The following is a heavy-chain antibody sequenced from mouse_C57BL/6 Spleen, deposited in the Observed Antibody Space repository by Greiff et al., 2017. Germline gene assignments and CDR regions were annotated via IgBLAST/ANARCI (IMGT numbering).Heavy chain of an antibody. CDR1: GYTFTDHT. Sequence: QVQLKQSDAELVKPGASVKLSCKVSGYTFTDHTIHWMKQRPEQGLEWIGYICPRDGSLKYNEKFKGKATLTADKSSSTSYMQLNSMTSEDSAVYFCARSNYGSSYVLYFDVWGTGTTVTVSS. J-gene: IGHJ1*03. CDR2: ICPRDGSL. D-gene: IGHD1-1*01. CDR3: ARSNYGSSYVLYFDV. V-gene: IGHV1-78*01.